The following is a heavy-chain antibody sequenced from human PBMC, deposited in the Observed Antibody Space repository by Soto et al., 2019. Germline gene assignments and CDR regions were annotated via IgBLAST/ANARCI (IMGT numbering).Heavy chain of an antibody. CDR3: ARDRSASRTDYYYGMDV. V-gene: IGHV3-11*04. CDR2: ISNNGDVF. CDR1: GFTFSDFF. Sequence: PGGSLRLSCAASGFTFSDFFMSWIRQTPGKGLEWVSYISNNGDVFYYGESVKGRFTISRDNAKNSLYLQMNSLRAEDTAVYYCARDRSASRTDYYYGMDVWGQGTTVTVSS. J-gene: IGHJ6*02. D-gene: IGHD6-13*01.